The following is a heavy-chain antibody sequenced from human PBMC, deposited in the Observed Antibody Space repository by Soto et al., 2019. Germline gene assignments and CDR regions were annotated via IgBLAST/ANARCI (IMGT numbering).Heavy chain of an antibody. V-gene: IGHV3-49*03. CDR1: GFTFGDYA. Sequence: GGSLRLSCTASGFTFGDYAMSWFRQAPGKGLEWVGFIRSKAYGGTTEYAASVKGRFTISRDDSKSIAYLQMNSLKTEDTAVYYCTRAARELWAVSYYYGMDVWGQGTTVTVSS. CDR2: IRSKAYGGTT. CDR3: TRAARELWAVSYYYGMDV. J-gene: IGHJ6*02. D-gene: IGHD1-26*01.